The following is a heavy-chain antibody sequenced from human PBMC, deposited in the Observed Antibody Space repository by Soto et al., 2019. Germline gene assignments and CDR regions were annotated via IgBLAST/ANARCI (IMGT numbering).Heavy chain of an antibody. CDR2: IIPIFGTA. CDR3: ASPSPGRAVAGIFGSFQH. D-gene: IGHD6-19*01. V-gene: IGHV1-69*12. Sequence: QVQLVQSGAEVKKPGSSVKVSCKASGGTFSSYAISWVRQAPGQGLEWMGGIIPIFGTANYAQKFQGRVTITADXXTXTXPMELGSLRSEDTAVYYCASPSPGRAVAGIFGSFQHWGQGTLVTVSS. J-gene: IGHJ1*01. CDR1: GGTFSSYA.